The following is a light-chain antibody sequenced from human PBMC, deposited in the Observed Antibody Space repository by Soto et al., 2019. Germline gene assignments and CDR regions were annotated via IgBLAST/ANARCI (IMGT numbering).Light chain of an antibody. CDR1: NFGSKS. CDR2: YDA. CDR3: QVWDSSSV. J-gene: IGLJ2*01. Sequence: SYELTQPPSVSVAPGKTARITCEGNNFGSKSVHWYQQKPGQAPVLVIFYDADRPSGIPERFSGSNSGNTATLTISRVEAGDEADYYCQVWDSSSVFGGGTKVTVL. V-gene: IGLV3-21*04.